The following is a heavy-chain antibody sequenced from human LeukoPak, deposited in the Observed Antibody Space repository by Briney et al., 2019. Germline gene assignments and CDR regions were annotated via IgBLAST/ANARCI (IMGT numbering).Heavy chain of an antibody. CDR1: GVSFSGYY. V-gene: IGHV4-34*01. CDR2: INHSGST. J-gene: IGHJ5*02. D-gene: IGHD3-22*01. CDR3: ARVRDDSSGYYLGWFDP. Sequence: SETLSLSCALSGVSFSGYYWSWIRQPPGKGLEWIGEINHSGSTNYNPSLKSRVTISVDTSKNQFSLKLSSVTAADTAVYYCARVRDDSSGYYLGWFDPWGQGTLVTVSS.